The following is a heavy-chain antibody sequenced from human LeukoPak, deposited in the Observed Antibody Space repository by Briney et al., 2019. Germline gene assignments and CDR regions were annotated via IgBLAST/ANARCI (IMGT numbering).Heavy chain of an antibody. CDR1: GNSVSSNSAA. J-gene: IGHJ4*02. D-gene: IGHD3-3*01. Sequence: SQTLSLTCAISGNSVSSNSAAWNWIRQSPSRGLEWLGRTYYRSKWYNDYAVSVKSRITINPDTSKNQFFLQLNSVTPEDTAVYYCARVGFLEWYTEYYFDYWGQGTLVTVSS. CDR3: ARVGFLEWYTEYYFDY. V-gene: IGHV6-1*01. CDR2: TYYRSKWYN.